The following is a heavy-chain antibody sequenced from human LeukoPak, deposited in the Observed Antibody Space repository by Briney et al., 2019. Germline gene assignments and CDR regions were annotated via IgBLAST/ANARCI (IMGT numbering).Heavy chain of an antibody. J-gene: IGHJ5*02. CDR3: ARGPAFTYFDP. CDR2: IYSSGIT. Sequence: SSETLSLTCSVSGGPISGYYWGWIRQPAGKRLECLGRIYSSGITDYSPSLKSRVTMSVDTSKNQISLRLNSVAAADTAVYYCARGPAFTYFDPWGQGILVTVSS. D-gene: IGHD3-16*01. CDR1: GGPISGYY. V-gene: IGHV4-4*07.